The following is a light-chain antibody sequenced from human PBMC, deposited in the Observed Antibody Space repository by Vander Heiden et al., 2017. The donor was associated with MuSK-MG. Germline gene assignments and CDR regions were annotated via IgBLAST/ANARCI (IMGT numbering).Light chain of an antibody. Sequence: EIVMTQSPATLSVSPGERATLSCRASQSVSSNFAWCQQKPGQPPRLLIYGASTRTTGIPARFSSSGSGTEFTLTISSLQSEDFAVYYCQQYNNWPLRTFGQGTKVEIK. CDR3: QQYNNWPLRT. J-gene: IGKJ1*01. CDR1: QSVSSN. CDR2: GAS. V-gene: IGKV3-15*01.